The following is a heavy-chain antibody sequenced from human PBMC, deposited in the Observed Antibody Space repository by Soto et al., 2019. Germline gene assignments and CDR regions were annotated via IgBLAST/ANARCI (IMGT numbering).Heavy chain of an antibody. V-gene: IGHV4-39*01. D-gene: IGHD2-2*01. CDR1: GGSISSSGYY. J-gene: IGHJ5*02. CDR3: AGRYCSSTSCYLAFDP. Sequence: PSETLSLTCTVSGGSISSSGYYWGWIRQPPGKGLEWIGNIYYGGSTYYNPSLKSRVTISVDTSKNQFSLKLSSVTAADTAVYYCAGRYCSSTSCYLAFDPWGQGTLVTVSS. CDR2: IYYGGST.